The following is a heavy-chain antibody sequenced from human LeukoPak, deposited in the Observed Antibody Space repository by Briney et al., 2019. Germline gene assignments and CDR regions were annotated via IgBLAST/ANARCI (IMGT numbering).Heavy chain of an antibody. J-gene: IGHJ4*02. D-gene: IGHD3-22*01. CDR3: AAYDSSGYIRSDY. CDR2: FDPEDGET. CDR1: GYTLTELS. V-gene: IGHV1-24*01. Sequence: ASVKVSCEVSGYTLTELSMHWVRQAPGKGLEWMGGFDPEDGETIYAQKFQGRVTMTEDTSTDTAYMELSSLRSEDTAVYYCAAYDSSGYIRSDYWGQGTLVTVSS.